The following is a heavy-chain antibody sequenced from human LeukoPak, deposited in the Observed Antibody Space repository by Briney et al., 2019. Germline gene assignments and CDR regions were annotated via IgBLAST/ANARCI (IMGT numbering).Heavy chain of an antibody. D-gene: IGHD3-3*01. Sequence: ASVKVSCKASGYTFTSYGISWVRQAPGQGLEWMGWISAYNGYTNYAQKLQGRVTMTTDTSTSTAYMELRSLRSDDTAVYYCARDRGEENDFWSGRPWFDPWGQGTLVTVSS. CDR1: GYTFTSYG. V-gene: IGHV1-18*01. CDR2: ISAYNGYT. J-gene: IGHJ5*02. CDR3: ARDRGEENDFWSGRPWFDP.